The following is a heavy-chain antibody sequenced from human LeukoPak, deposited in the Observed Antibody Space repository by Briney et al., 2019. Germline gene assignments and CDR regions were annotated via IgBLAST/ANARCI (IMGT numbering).Heavy chain of an antibody. Sequence: PGGALRLSCAASGFTFSSYEMNWVRQAPGKGLEWGSYISSSGSTIYYADSVKGRFTISRDNAKNSLYLKMNSLRAQDTAVYYWARTDGSRWYYFDYWGEGTLVTVSS. CDR1: GFTFSSYE. CDR3: ARTDGSRWYYFDY. J-gene: IGHJ4*02. D-gene: IGHD6-13*01. V-gene: IGHV3-48*03. CDR2: ISSSGSTI.